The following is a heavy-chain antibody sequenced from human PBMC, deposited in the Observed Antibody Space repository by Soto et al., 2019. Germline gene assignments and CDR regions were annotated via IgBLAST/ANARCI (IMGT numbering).Heavy chain of an antibody. CDR1: GGSISSGDYY. CDR3: ARDHGKDSSGYWAYFDY. Sequence: SETLSLTCTVSGGSISSGDYYWSWIRQPPGKGLEWIGYIYYSGSTYYNPSLKSRVTISVDTSKNQFSLKLSSVTAADTAVYYCARDHGKDSSGYWAYFDYWGQGTLVTVSS. V-gene: IGHV4-30-4*01. CDR2: IYYSGST. J-gene: IGHJ4*02. D-gene: IGHD3-22*01.